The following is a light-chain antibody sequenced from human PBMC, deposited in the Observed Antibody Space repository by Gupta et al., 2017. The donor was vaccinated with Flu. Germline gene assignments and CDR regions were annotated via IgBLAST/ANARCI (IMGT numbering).Light chain of an antibody. Sequence: DIQMTQSPSSLSASVGDRVTITCRASQSIRSYLTWYQQKPGKAPKLLIYAASSLQSGVPSRFSGSGSGTDFTLTISSLQPEDFATYYCLQSFSTPSFGQGTKVEIK. J-gene: IGKJ1*01. CDR2: AAS. CDR3: LQSFSTPS. CDR1: QSIRSY. V-gene: IGKV1-39*01.